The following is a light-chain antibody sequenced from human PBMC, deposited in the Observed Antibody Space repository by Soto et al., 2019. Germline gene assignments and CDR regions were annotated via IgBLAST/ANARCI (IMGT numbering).Light chain of an antibody. CDR2: DAS. J-gene: IGKJ1*01. CDR1: QDIFTY. Sequence: RLTQSPSSLSASVGDRVTITCRASQDIFTYLAWYQQKPGKAPKLLIFDASSLPDGVPPRFTGSGCGSQFNLTINNLQPDDFANYYCQHYALYSAPFGQGT. CDR3: QHYALYSAP. V-gene: IGKV1-5*01.